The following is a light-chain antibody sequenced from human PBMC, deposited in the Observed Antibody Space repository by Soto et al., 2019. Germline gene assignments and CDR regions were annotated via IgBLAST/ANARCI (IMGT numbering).Light chain of an antibody. CDR1: QSLLHSHGYHY. CDR2: LTS. J-gene: IGKJ5*01. CDR3: MQVLQSPIT. V-gene: IGKV2-28*01. Sequence: DIVITQSPLSLPFTPLDPSSISCRSSQSLLHSHGYHYLDWYLQKPGQSPQLLIYLTSNRASGVPDRFSGSGSGTDFTLKISRVEAEDVGVYYCMQVLQSPITFGQGTRLEIK.